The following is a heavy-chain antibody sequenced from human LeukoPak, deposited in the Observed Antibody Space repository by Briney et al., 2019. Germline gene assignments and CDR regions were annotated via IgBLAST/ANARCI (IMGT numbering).Heavy chain of an antibody. CDR3: ARHRDTIPADYYYGMVV. Sequence: GESLKISCKGSGYTFTSYWISWVRQKPGKGLEWMGGIDPSDSNTNYSPSFQGHVTISAEKSTSTAYLQWSSLKASATAIYYCARHRDTIPADYYYGMVVWGQGTTVTVSS. V-gene: IGHV5-10-1*01. D-gene: IGHD5-18*01. J-gene: IGHJ6*02. CDR2: IDPSDSNT. CDR1: GYTFTSYW.